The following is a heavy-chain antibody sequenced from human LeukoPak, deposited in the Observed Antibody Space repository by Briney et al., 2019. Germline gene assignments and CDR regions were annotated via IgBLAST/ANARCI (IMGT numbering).Heavy chain of an antibody. Sequence: SETLSLTCAVYSGSLNSYFWSWIRQVPGKGLERIAELSQSGGTHYNPSLRSRVTISVDTSKNQFSLNLASVTAADTAIYYCARVAGGVFNIWDQGALVTVSS. V-gene: IGHV4-34*01. CDR1: SGSLNSYF. CDR3: ARVAGGVFNI. CDR2: LSQSGGT. J-gene: IGHJ4*02. D-gene: IGHD3-10*01.